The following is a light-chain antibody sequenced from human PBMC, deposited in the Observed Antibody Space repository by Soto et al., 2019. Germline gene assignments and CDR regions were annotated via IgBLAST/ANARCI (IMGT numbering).Light chain of an antibody. CDR3: QQYDNWPYT. CDR2: GAS. J-gene: IGKJ2*01. V-gene: IGKV3-15*01. Sequence: EIVMTHSPSTLSVSPGERATLSCRASQSVSNNLAWYQQKPGKAPRLLISGASTRATAIPARFSGSGSGTDFTLTISSLQSEDFAVYFCQQYDNWPYTFGQGTKLEIK. CDR1: QSVSNN.